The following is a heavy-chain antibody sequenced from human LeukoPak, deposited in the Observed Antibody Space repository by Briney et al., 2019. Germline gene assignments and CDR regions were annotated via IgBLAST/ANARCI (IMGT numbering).Heavy chain of an antibody. V-gene: IGHV3-15*01. CDR3: TTLAGTSLWFGELYYYFDY. Sequence: GGSLRLSCAASGFTFSNAWMSWVRQAPGKGLEWVGRIKSKTDGGTTDYASPVKGRFTISRDDSKNTLYQQMNSLKTEDTAVYYCTTLAGTSLWFGELYYYFDYWGQGTLVTVSS. CDR2: IKSKTDGGTT. D-gene: IGHD3-10*01. CDR1: GFTFSNAW. J-gene: IGHJ4*02.